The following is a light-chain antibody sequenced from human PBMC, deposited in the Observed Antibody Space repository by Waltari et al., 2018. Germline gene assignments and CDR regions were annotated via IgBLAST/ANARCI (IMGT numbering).Light chain of an antibody. CDR3: QQGSMWPLT. Sequence: EIVLTQSPATPSLSPGQRATPCCRASESIASHLAWFRQKPGQPPRLLIYDASTRATGIPARFSGSGFGTDFTLTISSLEPEDFAVYFCQQGSMWPLTFGGGTTVEIK. CDR1: ESIASH. J-gene: IGKJ4*01. CDR2: DAS. V-gene: IGKV3-11*01.